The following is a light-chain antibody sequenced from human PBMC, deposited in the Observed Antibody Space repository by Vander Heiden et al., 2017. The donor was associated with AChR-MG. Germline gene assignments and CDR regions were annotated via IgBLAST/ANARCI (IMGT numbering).Light chain of an antibody. CDR1: SSNIGNNY. J-gene: IGLJ2*01. CDR2: DND. V-gene: IGLV1-51*01. CDR3: LSWDDSLSAPV. Sequence: QSVLTQPPSVSAAPGQKVTISCSGTSSNIGNNYVSWYQQLPGTAPKVVIYDNDKRHSGIPDRFSASKSGTSATLDITELQTGDEADYYCLSWDDSLSAPVFGGGTKVTVL.